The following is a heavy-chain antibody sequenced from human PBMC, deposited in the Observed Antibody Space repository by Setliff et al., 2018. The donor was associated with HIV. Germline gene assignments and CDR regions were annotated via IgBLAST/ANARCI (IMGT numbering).Heavy chain of an antibody. J-gene: IGHJ4*02. Sequence: GGSLRLSCAVSGFTFSSHGMSWVRQAPGEGPEWVSLIYNDGRTYYADSVKGRFTISRDNSKNTLYLQMNSLRAEDTAVYYCARAYYSSGSDDYWGQGTLVTVSS. CDR2: IYNDGRT. CDR3: ARAYYSSGSDDY. D-gene: IGHD6-19*01. CDR1: GFTFSSHG. V-gene: IGHV3-66*02.